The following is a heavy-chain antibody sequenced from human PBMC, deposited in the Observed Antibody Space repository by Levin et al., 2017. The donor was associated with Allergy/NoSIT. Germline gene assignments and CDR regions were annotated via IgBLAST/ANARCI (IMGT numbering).Heavy chain of an antibody. CDR2: INYRGVT. CDR3: ARNRIIVSGGTDYYYGMDV. V-gene: IGHV4-61*01. D-gene: IGHD2-15*01. CDR1: GGSFSSGTYY. Sequence: SETLSLTCSVSGGSFSSGTYYWSWIRPPPGKGLEWIGYINYRGVTKYNPSLKSRATISVDTTKNEFSLRETSVTAADTAVYYCARNRIIVSGGTDYYYGMDVWGQGTPVTVSS. J-gene: IGHJ6*02.